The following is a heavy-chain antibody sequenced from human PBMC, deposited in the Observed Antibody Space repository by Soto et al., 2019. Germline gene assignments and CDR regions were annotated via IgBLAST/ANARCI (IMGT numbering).Heavy chain of an antibody. CDR3: ARVWGGASDF. V-gene: IGHV4-30-2*01. CDR1: GGSISRGGYS. CDR2: IYHSGST. D-gene: IGHD3-10*01. J-gene: IGHJ3*01. Sequence: SETLSLTCAVSGGSISRGGYSWSWIRQPPGKGLEWIGYIYHSGSTYYNPSLKSRVTISVDRSKNQFSLKLSSVTAADTAVYYCARVWGGASDFWGPGTMVTVS.